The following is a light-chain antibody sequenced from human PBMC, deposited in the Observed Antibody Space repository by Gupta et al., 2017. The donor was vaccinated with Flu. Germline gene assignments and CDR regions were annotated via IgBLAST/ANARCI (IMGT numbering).Light chain of an antibody. Sequence: STLSLSPGERATLSCRASQSVSRDSLAWYQQKPGQAPRLLLYGVSIRATGIPDRFSGSGSGTDFTLTISRLEPEDSAVYYCQQYGNSPLTFGGGTKVEIK. CDR1: QSVSRDS. V-gene: IGKV3-20*01. CDR2: GVS. J-gene: IGKJ4*01. CDR3: QQYGNSPLT.